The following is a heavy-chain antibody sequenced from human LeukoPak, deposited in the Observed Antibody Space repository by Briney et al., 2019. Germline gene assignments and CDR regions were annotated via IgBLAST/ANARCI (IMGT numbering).Heavy chain of an antibody. Sequence: SETLSLTCTVSGGSITSHSYQWSWIRQPAGKGLEWIGRIYTTGSTNYNPSLKSRVSISVDTSKNQSSLNLRSVTAADTAVYYCARSPDSSGWYGSNDYWGQGTLVTVSS. V-gene: IGHV4-61*02. CDR3: ARSPDSSGWYGSNDY. CDR1: GGSITSHSYQ. CDR2: IYTTGST. J-gene: IGHJ4*02. D-gene: IGHD6-19*01.